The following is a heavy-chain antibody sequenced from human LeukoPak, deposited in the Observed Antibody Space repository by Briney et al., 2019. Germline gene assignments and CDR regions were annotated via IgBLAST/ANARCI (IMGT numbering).Heavy chain of an antibody. J-gene: IGHJ4*02. Sequence: SETLSLTCAVSGVSFNNYYWSWVRQTPGKGLEWIGEIYHSGYTNDSPSLKSRVTLSIDTSRKQFSLNLRSVTVADTGIYYCTRMTTGHDYWGQGTLVTVSS. CDR1: GVSFNNYY. CDR2: IYHSGYT. CDR3: TRMTTGHDY. V-gene: IGHV4-34*01. D-gene: IGHD4-17*01.